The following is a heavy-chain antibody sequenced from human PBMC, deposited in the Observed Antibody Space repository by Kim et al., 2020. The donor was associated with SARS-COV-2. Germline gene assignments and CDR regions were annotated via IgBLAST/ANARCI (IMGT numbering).Heavy chain of an antibody. J-gene: IGHJ4*02. CDR1: GFTFNNYD. CDR3: ARAGRGYYHTIDY. Sequence: GGSLRLSCAGSGFTFNNYDLHWVRQPPGKGLEWVAAIGTAFNTYYSDSVKGRFTISSENAKNSFYLQMSSLRAGDTARYYCARAGRGYYHTIDYWGQGTLVTVSS. CDR2: IGTAFNT. D-gene: IGHD3-22*01. V-gene: IGHV3-13*04.